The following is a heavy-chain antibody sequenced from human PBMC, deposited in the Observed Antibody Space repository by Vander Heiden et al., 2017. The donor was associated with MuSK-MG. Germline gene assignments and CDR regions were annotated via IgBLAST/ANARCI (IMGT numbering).Heavy chain of an antibody. CDR3: ARGDFWRGFDY. CDR1: GYTFTSYD. CDR2: MNPNSGNT. D-gene: IGHD3-3*01. J-gene: IGHJ4*02. Sequence: QVQLVQSGAEVKKPGASVKVSCKASGYTFTSYDINWVRQATGQGLEWMGWMNPNSGNTGCAQKFQGRVTMTRNTSISTAYIEMSRLRSEDTAVCCCARGDFWRGFDYWGQGTLVTVSS. V-gene: IGHV1-8*01.